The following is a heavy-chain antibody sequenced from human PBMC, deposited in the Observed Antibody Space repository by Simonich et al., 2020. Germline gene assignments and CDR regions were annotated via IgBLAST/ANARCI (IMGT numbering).Heavy chain of an antibody. Sequence: EVQLVESGGGLIQPGGSLRLSCAASGFTVISNYTSWVRQAPGEGLGWFSVISRGGSTSDADSVKGRFTISRDNSKNTLYLQINSLRAEDTAVYYCARWTATGYYFDYWGQGTLVTVSS. CDR3: ARWTATGYYFDY. V-gene: IGHV3-53*01. CDR1: GFTVISNY. J-gene: IGHJ4*02. CDR2: ISRGGST. D-gene: IGHD1-1*01.